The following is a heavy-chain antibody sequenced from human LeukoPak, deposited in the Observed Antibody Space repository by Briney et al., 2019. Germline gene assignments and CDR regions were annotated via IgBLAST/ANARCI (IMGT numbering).Heavy chain of an antibody. Sequence: PGGSLRLSCAASGFTFSSYWMSWVRQAPGKGLEWVANIKQDGSEKYYVDSVKGRFTISRDNSKNTLYLQMNSLRAEDTAVYYCARLSSGWLEYYFDYWGQGTLVTVSS. CDR1: GFTFSSYW. V-gene: IGHV3-7*01. CDR3: ARLSSGWLEYYFDY. D-gene: IGHD6-19*01. J-gene: IGHJ4*02. CDR2: IKQDGSEK.